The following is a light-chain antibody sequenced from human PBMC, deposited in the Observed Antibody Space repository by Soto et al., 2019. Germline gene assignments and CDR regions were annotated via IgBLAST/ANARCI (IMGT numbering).Light chain of an antibody. Sequence: EIVMTQSPAALSVSPGERATLSCRASQSVSSNLAWYQQKPGQAPRLLIYGASTRATGIPARFSGSGSGTEFTLTLSSLQSEDFAVYYCQQYNNWPPWTFGQGTQVEIK. CDR3: QQYNNWPPWT. V-gene: IGKV3-15*01. CDR2: GAS. J-gene: IGKJ1*01. CDR1: QSVSSN.